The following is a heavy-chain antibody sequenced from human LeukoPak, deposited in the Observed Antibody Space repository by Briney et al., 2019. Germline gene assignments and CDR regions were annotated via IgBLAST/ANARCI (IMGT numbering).Heavy chain of an antibody. CDR3: ARYPPRDAFDI. V-gene: IGHV4-59*08. CDR2: ISYSGST. CDR1: GGSISSYY. Sequence: SETLSLTCTVSGGSISSYYWSWIRQPPGKGLEWIGYISYSGSTNYNPSLKSRVTISVDTSKNQFSLKLSSVTAADTAVYYCARYPPRDAFDIWGQGTMVTVSS. J-gene: IGHJ3*02.